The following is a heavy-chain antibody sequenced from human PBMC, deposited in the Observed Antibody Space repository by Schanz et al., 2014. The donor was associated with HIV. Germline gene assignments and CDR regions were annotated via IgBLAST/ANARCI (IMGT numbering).Heavy chain of an antibody. Sequence: VQLLESGGGVVQPGRSLRLSCAASGFTFSSYSLNWVRQAPGKGLEWVTVISNDGSNKYYTDSVKGRFTISRDNSKNTLYLQMNSLRAEDTAVYYCARMEQLIIGYYYGMDVWGQGTTVTVSS. J-gene: IGHJ6*02. CDR3: ARMEQLIIGYYYGMDV. CDR2: ISNDGSNK. D-gene: IGHD3-16*01. V-gene: IGHV3-30*03. CDR1: GFTFSSYS.